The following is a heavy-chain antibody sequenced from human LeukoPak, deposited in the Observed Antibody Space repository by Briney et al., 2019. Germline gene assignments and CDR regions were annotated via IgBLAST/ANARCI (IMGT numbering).Heavy chain of an antibody. J-gene: IGHJ4*02. Sequence: SETLSLTCAVYGGSFSGYYWSWIRQPPGKGLEWIGEINHSGSTDYNPSLKSRVTISVDTSKNQFSLKLSSVTAADTAVYYCARDPGYGDYGDYWGQGTLVTVSS. CDR3: ARDPGYGDYGDY. CDR2: INHSGST. V-gene: IGHV4-34*01. D-gene: IGHD4-17*01. CDR1: GGSFSGYY.